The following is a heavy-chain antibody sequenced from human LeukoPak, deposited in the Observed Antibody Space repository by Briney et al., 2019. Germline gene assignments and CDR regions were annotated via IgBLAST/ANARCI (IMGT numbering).Heavy chain of an antibody. D-gene: IGHD7-27*01. Sequence: GGPVTLLCAVCEFPFSSYTIKWLRQAPGRGREWVSSISSCSTYISYAHSVKGRFTISRDNAKNSLYLQMNSLSVEATALYYCARVWAWGSGNYFDNWGQGTLVTVSS. CDR2: ISSCSTYI. V-gene: IGHV3-21*04. CDR1: EFPFSSYT. CDR3: ARVWAWGSGNYFDN. J-gene: IGHJ4*02.